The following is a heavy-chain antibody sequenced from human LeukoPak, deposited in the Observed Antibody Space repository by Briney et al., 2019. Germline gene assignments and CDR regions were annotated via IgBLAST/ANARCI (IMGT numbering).Heavy chain of an antibody. D-gene: IGHD2-21*02. Sequence: PSETLSLTCTVSGVSISSYYWTWIRQPPGKGLEWIGCVYYSGSTTYNPSLRGRVTISVDTSKNQFSLRLSSVTADDTAVYYCARDLPGYCGDNCYSDAFHMWGQGTMVTVSS. V-gene: IGHV4-59*12. CDR3: ARDLPGYCGDNCYSDAFHM. J-gene: IGHJ3*02. CDR1: GVSISSYY. CDR2: VYYSGST.